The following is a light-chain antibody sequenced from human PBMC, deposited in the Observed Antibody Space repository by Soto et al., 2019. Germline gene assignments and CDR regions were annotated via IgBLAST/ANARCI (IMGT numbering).Light chain of an antibody. Sequence: QSVLTQPPSVSAAPGQKVTISCSGTSSNIGNNYVSWYQQLPGTAPKLLTYDNNKRPSGIPDRFSGSKSGTSATLGITGLQTGYEADYYCGTWDSSLSAVVFGGGTKLTVL. V-gene: IGLV1-51*01. CDR3: GTWDSSLSAVV. CDR1: SSNIGNNY. CDR2: DNN. J-gene: IGLJ2*01.